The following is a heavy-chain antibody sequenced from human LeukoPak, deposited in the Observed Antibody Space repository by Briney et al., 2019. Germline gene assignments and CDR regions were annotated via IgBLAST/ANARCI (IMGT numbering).Heavy chain of an antibody. CDR3: ARARGYSYGRFDY. Sequence: PSETLSLTCAVYGGSFGGYYWSWIRQPRGKGLEWVGDIYYSGSTNYNPSLKSRVNISVDTSKIQFPLKLSSVPAADTAVYYCARARGYSYGRFDYWGQGTLVTVSS. D-gene: IGHD5-18*01. J-gene: IGHJ4*02. CDR2: IYYSGST. V-gene: IGHV4-59*13. CDR1: GGSFGGYY.